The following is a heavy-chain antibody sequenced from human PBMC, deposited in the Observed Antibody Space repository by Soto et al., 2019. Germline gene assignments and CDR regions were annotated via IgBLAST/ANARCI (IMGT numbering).Heavy chain of an antibody. CDR3: ARQNRDTPMVHFDV. V-gene: IGHV1-69*01. CDR2: LVPQFGTP. Sequence: QVQLVQSGAEVKKPGSSVKVSCLASRGTFNRYAINWVRQAPGHGLEWLGALVPQFGTPNYAQKFQDRVTIVADESTNTTSMELRGLTSDDTAVYYCARQNRDTPMVHFDVWGQGILVTVSS. J-gene: IGHJ4*02. CDR1: RGTFNRYA. D-gene: IGHD5-18*01.